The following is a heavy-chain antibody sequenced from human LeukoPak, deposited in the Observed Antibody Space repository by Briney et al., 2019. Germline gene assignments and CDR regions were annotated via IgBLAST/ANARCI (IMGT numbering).Heavy chain of an antibody. Sequence: SGGSLRLSCAASGFTFSSYAMSWVRQAPGKGLEWVSAISGSGGSTYYADSVKGRFTISRDNAKNSLYLQMNSLRAEDTAVYYCARDSPSSTSWGYWGQGTLVTVSS. J-gene: IGHJ4*02. D-gene: IGHD2-2*01. CDR3: ARDSPSSTSWGY. CDR1: GFTFSSYA. CDR2: ISGSGGST. V-gene: IGHV3-23*01.